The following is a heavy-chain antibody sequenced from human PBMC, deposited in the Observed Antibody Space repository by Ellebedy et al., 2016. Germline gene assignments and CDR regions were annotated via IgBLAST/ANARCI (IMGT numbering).Heavy chain of an antibody. V-gene: IGHV1-69*13. Sequence: SVKVSCXASGYTFASSHISYEIIWVRQAPGQGLEWMGGIIPIFGTANYAQKFQGRVTITADESTSTAYMELSSLRSEDTAVYYCARVHEEASGDYSNYWGQGTLVTVSS. CDR2: IIPIFGTA. D-gene: IGHD4-17*01. J-gene: IGHJ4*02. CDR1: GYTFASSH. CDR3: ARVHEEASGDYSNY.